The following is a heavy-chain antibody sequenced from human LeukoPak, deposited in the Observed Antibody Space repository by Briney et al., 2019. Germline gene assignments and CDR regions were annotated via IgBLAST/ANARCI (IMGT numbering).Heavy chain of an antibody. D-gene: IGHD3-3*01. CDR1: GFTFSSYW. J-gene: IGHJ3*02. Sequence: GGSLRLSCAASGFTFSSYWVSWVRQAPGKGLEWVANIKQDGSEKYYVDSVKGRFTISRDNAKNSLYLQMNSLRAEDTAVYYCARDGEYDFWSGYPRDAFDIWGQGTMVTVSS. CDR2: IKQDGSEK. CDR3: ARDGEYDFWSGYPRDAFDI. V-gene: IGHV3-7*01.